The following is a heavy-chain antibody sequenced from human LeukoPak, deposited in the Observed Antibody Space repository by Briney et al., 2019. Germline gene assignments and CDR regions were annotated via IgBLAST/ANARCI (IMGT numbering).Heavy chain of an antibody. V-gene: IGHV1-18*01. CDR2: ISAYNGNT. CDR1: GSTFTSYG. J-gene: IGHJ3*02. Sequence: ASVKVSCKASGSTFTSYGISWVRQAPGQGLEWMGWISAYNGNTNYAQKLQGRVTMTTDTSTSTAYMELRSLRSDDTAVYYCARERQDTVLHSGAFDIWGQGTMVTVSS. CDR3: ARERQDTVLHSGAFDI. D-gene: IGHD2-21*01.